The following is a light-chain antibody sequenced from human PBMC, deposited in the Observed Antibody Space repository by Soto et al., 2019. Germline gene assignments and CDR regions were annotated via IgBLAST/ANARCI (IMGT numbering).Light chain of an antibody. Sequence: QSVLTQPRSVSGSPGQSVTISCTGTISDVAGYNYVSWYQHHPGKAPKLLISDVTKRPSWVTDRFSGSKSGSTASLTISELQAEDEADYYCSSYAGSNNLVFGGGTKLTVL. CDR1: ISDVAGYNY. CDR2: DVT. J-gene: IGLJ2*01. V-gene: IGLV2-11*01. CDR3: SSYAGSNNLV.